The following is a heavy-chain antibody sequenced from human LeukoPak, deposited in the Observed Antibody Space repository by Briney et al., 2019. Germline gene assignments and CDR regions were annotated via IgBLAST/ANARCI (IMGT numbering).Heavy chain of an antibody. CDR2: IGPTSDIV. CDR1: GFTFSAYS. D-gene: IGHD6-19*01. V-gene: IGHV3-48*02. Sequence: GGSVRLSCAASGFTFSAYSMSWVRQAPGKGLEWVSFIGPTSDIVFYADSVKGRFTISRDNAKNSLYLQVNSLRDEDTAVYYCARVRSGWYDAYWGQGTLVTVSS. J-gene: IGHJ4*02. CDR3: ARVRSGWYDAY.